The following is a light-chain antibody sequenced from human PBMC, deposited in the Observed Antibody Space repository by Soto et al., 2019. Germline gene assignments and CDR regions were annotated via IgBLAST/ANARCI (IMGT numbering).Light chain of an antibody. CDR2: DAS. V-gene: IGKV3-11*01. J-gene: IGKJ4*01. CDR3: QQRSNWPALT. CDR1: QSVSTY. Sequence: EIVLTQSPATLSLSPGERATLSCRASQSVSTYLAWYRQKPGQAPRLLIYDASNRATGIPARFCGTGSGTDFTLTISSLEPEDFAVYYCQQRSNWPALTFGGGTKVEIK.